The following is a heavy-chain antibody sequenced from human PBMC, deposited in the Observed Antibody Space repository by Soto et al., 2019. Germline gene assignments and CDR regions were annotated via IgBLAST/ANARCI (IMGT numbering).Heavy chain of an antibody. Sequence: SETLSLTCTVSSASLSNYYWSWIQQPAGKGLEWIGRIFPTGNTDYNPSLRSRVTMSVDTSKNQFSLKLNSVTAADTAVYYCARGSLGPDYWGPGTLVTVSS. CDR3: ARGSLGPDY. J-gene: IGHJ4*02. V-gene: IGHV4-4*07. CDR2: IFPTGNT. D-gene: IGHD1-26*01. CDR1: SASLSNYY.